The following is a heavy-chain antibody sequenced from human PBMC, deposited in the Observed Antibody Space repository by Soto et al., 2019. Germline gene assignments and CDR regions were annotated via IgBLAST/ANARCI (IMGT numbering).Heavy chain of an antibody. CDR1: GFTFSSYG. Sequence: GGSLRLSCAASGFTFSSYGMHWVRQAPGKGLEWVAVIWYDGSNKYYADSVKGRFTISRDNSKNTLYLQMNSLRAEDTAVYYCASWSLSRDGYNYEWGQGTLVTVSS. CDR3: ASWSLSRDGYNYE. CDR2: IWYDGSNK. V-gene: IGHV3-33*01. D-gene: IGHD5-12*01. J-gene: IGHJ4*02.